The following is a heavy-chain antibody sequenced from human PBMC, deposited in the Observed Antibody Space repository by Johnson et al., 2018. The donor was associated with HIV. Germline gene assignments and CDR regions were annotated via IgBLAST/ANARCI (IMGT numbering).Heavy chain of an antibody. CDR3: AREVDAFDM. V-gene: IGHV3-23*04. CDR2: ITGSSTST. J-gene: IGHJ3*02. Sequence: VQLVESGGGLAQPGGSLRLSCAASGFAFNSCATNWVRQAPGRGLEWVSPITGSSTSTYYGDSVRGRFTISRDNAKNTLYLQMNSLRAEDTAVYYCAREVDAFDMWGQGTLVTVSS. CDR1: GFAFNSCA.